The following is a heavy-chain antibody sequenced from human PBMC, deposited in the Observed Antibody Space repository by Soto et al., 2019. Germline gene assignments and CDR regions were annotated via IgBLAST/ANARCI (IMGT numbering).Heavy chain of an antibody. J-gene: IGHJ3*02. CDR3: ARRFSIVGATKWDAFDI. V-gene: IGHV3-21*01. CDR2: ISSSSSYI. Sequence: GGSLRLSCAASGFTFSSYSMNWVRQAPGKGLEWVSSISSSSSYIYYADSVKGRFTISRDNAKNSLYLQMNSLRAEDTAVYYCARRFSIVGATKWDAFDIWGQETMVTVSS. CDR1: GFTFSSYS. D-gene: IGHD1-26*01.